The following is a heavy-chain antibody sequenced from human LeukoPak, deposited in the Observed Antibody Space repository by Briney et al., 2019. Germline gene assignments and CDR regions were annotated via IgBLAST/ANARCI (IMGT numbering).Heavy chain of an antibody. CDR1: GFSFSSYD. J-gene: IGHJ3*01. CDR2: ISSSSYI. V-gene: IGHV3-21*01. Sequence: GGSLRLSCEASGFSFSSYDMNWVRQAPGKGLEWVSYISSSSYIYYADSVKGRFTISRDNAKNSLYLQMNSLRAEDTAVYYCARVDAFDLWGQGTMVTVSS. CDR3: ARVDAFDL.